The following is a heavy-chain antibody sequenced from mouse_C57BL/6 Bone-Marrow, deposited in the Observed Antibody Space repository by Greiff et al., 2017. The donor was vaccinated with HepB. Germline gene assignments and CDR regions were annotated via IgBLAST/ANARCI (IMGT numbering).Heavy chain of an antibody. CDR1: GYTFTGYC. CDR2: ILPGSGST. V-gene: IGHV1-9*01. CDR3: ASEGSSYGWFAY. J-gene: IGHJ3*01. D-gene: IGHD1-1*01. Sequence: LVESGAELMKPGASVKLSCKATGYTFTGYCIGWVKQRLGHGLEWIGEILPGSGSTNYNEKFKGKATFTADTSSNTAYMQLSSLTTEDSAIYYCASEGSSYGWFAYWGQGTLVTVSA.